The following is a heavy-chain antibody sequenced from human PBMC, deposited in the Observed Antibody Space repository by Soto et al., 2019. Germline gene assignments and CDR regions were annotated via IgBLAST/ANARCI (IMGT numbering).Heavy chain of an antibody. Sequence: QVQLQESGPGLVKPSETLSLTCTVSGGSISSYYWSWIRQPPGKGLEWIGYIYYSGSTNYNPSLKSRVTISVDTSKNQFSLKLSSVTAADTDVYYCARASYTVTSWYFDLWGRGTLVTVSS. CDR1: GGSISSYY. CDR3: ARASYTVTSWYFDL. V-gene: IGHV4-59*01. J-gene: IGHJ2*01. CDR2: IYYSGST. D-gene: IGHD4-17*01.